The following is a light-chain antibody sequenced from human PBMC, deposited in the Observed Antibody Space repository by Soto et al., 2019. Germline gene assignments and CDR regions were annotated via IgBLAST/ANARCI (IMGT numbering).Light chain of an antibody. Sequence: DIQMTQSPSTLSASVGDRVTITCRASQSISSWLAWYQQRPGKAPKLLIYDASSLESGVPSRFSGSGSGTEFTLTISSLQPDDSATYYCQRYNSYSTFGQGTKVEIK. CDR3: QRYNSYST. CDR1: QSISSW. J-gene: IGKJ1*01. V-gene: IGKV1-5*01. CDR2: DAS.